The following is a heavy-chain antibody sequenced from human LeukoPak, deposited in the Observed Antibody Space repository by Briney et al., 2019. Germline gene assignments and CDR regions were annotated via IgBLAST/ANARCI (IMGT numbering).Heavy chain of an antibody. CDR2: IYYSGTT. CDR1: GGSISSYY. Sequence: SETLSLTCTVSGGSISSYYWSWIRQPPGKGLEWIGYIYYSGTTNYNPSLKSRVTISVDTSKNQFSLKLSSVTAADTAVYYCARTSGMTTAYYYYMDVWGKGTTVTVSS. CDR3: ARTSGMTTAYYYYMDV. D-gene: IGHD4-11*01. V-gene: IGHV4-59*01. J-gene: IGHJ6*03.